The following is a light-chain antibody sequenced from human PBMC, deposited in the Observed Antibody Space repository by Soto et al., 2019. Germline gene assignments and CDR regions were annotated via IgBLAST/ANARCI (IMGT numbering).Light chain of an antibody. CDR1: QSISSK. J-gene: IGKJ1*01. CDR3: QHYNDLRWT. V-gene: IGKV3-15*01. CDR2: GAS. Sequence: EIVMTQSPATLSVSPGEGATLSCRASQSISSKFAWYQQKRGQAPRLLIYGASTRATGVPARFSGSGSGTEFTLTISSLQSEDLAVYYCQHYNDLRWTFGQGTKVEIK.